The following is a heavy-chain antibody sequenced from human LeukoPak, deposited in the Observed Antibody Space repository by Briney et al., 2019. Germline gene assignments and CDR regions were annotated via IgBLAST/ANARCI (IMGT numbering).Heavy chain of an antibody. CDR2: ISAYNGNT. Sequence: ASVKVSCKASGYTFTSYGISWVRQAPGQGLEWMGWISAYNGNTNYAQKLQGRVTMTTDTSTSTAYMELRSLRSDDTAVYYCARVFPIITGTTSNWFDPWGQGTLVTVSS. J-gene: IGHJ5*02. CDR3: ARVFPIITGTTSNWFDP. CDR1: GYTFTSYG. V-gene: IGHV1-18*01. D-gene: IGHD1-7*01.